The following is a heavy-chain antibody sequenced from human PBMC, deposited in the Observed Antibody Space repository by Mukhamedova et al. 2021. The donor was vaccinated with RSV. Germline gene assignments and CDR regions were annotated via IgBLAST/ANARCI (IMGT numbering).Heavy chain of an antibody. CDR2: ISAHNGNT. Sequence: VRQAPGQGLEWMGWISAHNGNTDYAQKFQGRVTMTTDTSTSTAYMELRSLRSDDTAVYYCARVDYEILTGYYFGGYYGMVVWGQG. V-gene: IGHV1-18*01. J-gene: IGHJ6*02. D-gene: IGHD3-9*01. CDR3: ARVDYEILTGYYFGGYYGMVV.